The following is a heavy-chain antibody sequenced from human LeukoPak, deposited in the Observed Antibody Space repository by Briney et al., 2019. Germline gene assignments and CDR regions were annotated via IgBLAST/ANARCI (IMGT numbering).Heavy chain of an antibody. D-gene: IGHD3-22*01. V-gene: IGHV3-30*19. J-gene: IGHJ4*02. CDR2: IWYDGSNK. Sequence: GGSLRLSCAASGFTFSSYGMHWVRQAPGKGLGWVAVIWYDGSNKYYADSVKGRFTISRDNSKNTLYLQMNSLRAEDTAVYYCAREACPYRLCYYDSSGYSLNYYFDYWGQGTLVTVSS. CDR1: GFTFSSYG. CDR3: AREACPYRLCYYDSSGYSLNYYFDY.